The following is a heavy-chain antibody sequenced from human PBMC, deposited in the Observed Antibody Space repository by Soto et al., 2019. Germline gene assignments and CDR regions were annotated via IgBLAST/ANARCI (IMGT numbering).Heavy chain of an antibody. J-gene: IGHJ6*02. V-gene: IGHV1-2*02. CDR2: INPNSGGT. CDR3: ARDGGACRSTSCYTGAYYYYYYGMDV. D-gene: IGHD2-2*02. CDR1: GYTFTGYY. Sequence: GASVKVSCKASGYTFTGYYMHWVRQAPGQGLEWMGWINPNSGGTNYAQKFQGRVTMTRDTSISTAYMELSRLRSDDTAVYYCARDGGACRSTSCYTGAYYYYYYGMDVWGQGTTVTVSS.